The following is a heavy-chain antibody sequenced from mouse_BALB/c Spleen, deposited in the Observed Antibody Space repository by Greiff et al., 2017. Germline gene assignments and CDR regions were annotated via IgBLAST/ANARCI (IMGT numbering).Heavy chain of an antibody. Sequence: VQLKQSGPELVKPGASVKISCKASGYSFTGYYMHWVKQSHVKSLEWIGRINPYNGATSYNQNFKDKASLAVDKSSSTAYMELHSLTSEDSAVYDCSREREFGYFDYWGEGTTLTVSS. D-gene: IGHD3-1*01. J-gene: IGHJ2*01. CDR3: SREREFGYFDY. CDR1: GYSFTGYY. V-gene: IGHV1-31*01. CDR2: INPYNGAT.